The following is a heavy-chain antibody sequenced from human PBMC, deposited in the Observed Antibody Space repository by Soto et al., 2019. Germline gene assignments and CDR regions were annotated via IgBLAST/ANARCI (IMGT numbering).Heavy chain of an antibody. D-gene: IGHD6-13*01. Sequence: EVQLVESGGGLVKPGGSLRLSCAASGFTFSNAWMSWVRQAPGKGLEWVGRIKSKTDGGTTDYAAHVKGRFNISRDDSKNTLYLQMNSLKTKDTAVYYFTTPRLAARGWFDPWGKGTLVTVSS. CDR1: GFTFSNAW. V-gene: IGHV3-15*01. CDR3: TTPRLAARGWFDP. CDR2: IKSKTDGGTT. J-gene: IGHJ5*02.